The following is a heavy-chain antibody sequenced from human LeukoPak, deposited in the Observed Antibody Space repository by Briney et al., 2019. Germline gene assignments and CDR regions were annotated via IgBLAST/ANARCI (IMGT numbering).Heavy chain of an antibody. Sequence: SETLSLTCTVSGGSISSYYWSWIRQPPGKGLEWIGYIYYSGSTNYNPSLKSRVTISVDTPKNQFSLKLSSVTAADTAVYYCARGRGYDSDYWGQGTLVTVSS. CDR2: IYYSGST. V-gene: IGHV4-59*01. CDR1: GGSISSYY. CDR3: ARGRGYDSDY. D-gene: IGHD5-12*01. J-gene: IGHJ4*02.